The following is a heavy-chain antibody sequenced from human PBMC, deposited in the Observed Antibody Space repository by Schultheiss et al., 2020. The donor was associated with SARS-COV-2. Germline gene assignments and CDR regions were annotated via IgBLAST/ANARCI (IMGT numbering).Heavy chain of an antibody. CDR1: GDTFSNYG. CDR3: AREPRGGNHYDFWSGLEGGVYYDGMDV. J-gene: IGHJ6*02. D-gene: IGHD3-3*01. Sequence: SVKVSCKASGDTFSNYGISWVRQAPGQGLEWMGGIIPIFGTANYAQKFQGRVTITADESTSTAYMELSSLRSEDTAVYYCAREPRGGNHYDFWSGLEGGVYYDGMDVWGQGTTVTVSS. V-gene: IGHV1-69*13. CDR2: IIPIFGTA.